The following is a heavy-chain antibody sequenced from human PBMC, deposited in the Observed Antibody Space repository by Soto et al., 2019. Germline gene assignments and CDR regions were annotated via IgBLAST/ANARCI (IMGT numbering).Heavy chain of an antibody. D-gene: IGHD2-15*01. V-gene: IGHV1-69*06. Sequence: SVKVSCKASGGTFSSYAISWVRQAPGQGLEWMGGIIPIFGTANYAQKFQGRVTITADKSTSTAYMELSSLRSEDTAVYYCAGGYCSGGSCYSLRRYNWFDPWGQGTLVTV. CDR1: GGTFSSYA. CDR3: AGGYCSGGSCYSLRRYNWFDP. CDR2: IIPIFGTA. J-gene: IGHJ5*02.